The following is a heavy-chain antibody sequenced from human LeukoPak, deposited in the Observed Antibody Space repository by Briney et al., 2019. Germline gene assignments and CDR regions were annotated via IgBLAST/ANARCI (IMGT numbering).Heavy chain of an antibody. J-gene: IGHJ4*02. D-gene: IGHD2-8*01. Sequence: GGSLRLSCAASAFTFSTYWMSWVRQAPGKGLEWVANINQDGSQKRYVDSVQGRFTISRDNTKNSLFLQMNSLRAEDTAVYYCARLKDDVTKLDYWAQGTLVSVSS. CDR1: AFTFSTYW. V-gene: IGHV3-7*01. CDR2: INQDGSQK. CDR3: ARLKDDVTKLDY.